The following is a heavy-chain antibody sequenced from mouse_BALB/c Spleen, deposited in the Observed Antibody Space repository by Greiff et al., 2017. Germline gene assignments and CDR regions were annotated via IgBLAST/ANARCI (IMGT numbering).Heavy chain of an antibody. CDR2: ISSGGGNT. D-gene: IGHD1-2*01. CDR3: ARYELRPYAMDY. J-gene: IGHJ4*01. Sequence: VQLKESGGGLVKPGGSLKLSCAASGFTFSSYTMSWVRQTPEKRLEWVATISSGGGNTYYPDSVKGRFTISRDNAKNNLYLQMSSLRSEDTALYYCARYELRPYAMDYWGQGTSVTVSS. CDR1: GFTFSSYT. V-gene: IGHV5-9*03.